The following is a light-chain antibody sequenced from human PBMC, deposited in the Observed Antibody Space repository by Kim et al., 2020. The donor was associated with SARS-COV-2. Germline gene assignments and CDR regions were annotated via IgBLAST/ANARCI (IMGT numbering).Light chain of an antibody. J-gene: IGKJ2*01. V-gene: IGKV3-20*01. CDR1: QSVSSSY. CDR3: QQYGSSPYT. Sequence: LSPVERATLSCRASQSVSSSYLACYQQIPGQAPRRLIYGASSRATGIPDRFSGSGSVTDFTLTIIRLEPEDFAVYYCQQYGSSPYTFGQGTKLEI. CDR2: GAS.